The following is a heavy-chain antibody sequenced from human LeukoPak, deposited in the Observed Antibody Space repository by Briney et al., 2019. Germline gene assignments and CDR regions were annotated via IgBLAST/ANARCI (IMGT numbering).Heavy chain of an antibody. J-gene: IGHJ5*02. V-gene: IGHV4-39*07. Sequence: SGTLSLTCTVSGGSISSSSYYWGWIRQPPGKGLEWIGSIYYSGSTYYNPSLKSRVTISVDTSKNQFSLKLSSVTAADTAVYYCARDSGGSYAGWFDPWGQGTLVTVSS. CDR1: GGSISSSSYY. D-gene: IGHD1-26*01. CDR3: ARDSGGSYAGWFDP. CDR2: IYYSGST.